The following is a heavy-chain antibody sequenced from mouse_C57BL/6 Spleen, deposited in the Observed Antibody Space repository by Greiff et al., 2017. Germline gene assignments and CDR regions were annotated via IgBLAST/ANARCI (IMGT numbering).Heavy chain of an antibody. D-gene: IGHD1-1*01. J-gene: IGHJ4*01. CDR1: GYAFSSYW. CDR2: IYPGDGDT. CDR3: ARSPYYYGSSYDAMDY. V-gene: IGHV1-80*01. Sequence: VQLQESGAELVKPGASVKISFKASGYAFSSYWMNWVKQRPGKGLEWIGQIYPGDGDTNYNGKFKGKATLTADKSSSTAYMQLSSLTSEDSAVYFCARSPYYYGSSYDAMDYWGQGTSVTVSS.